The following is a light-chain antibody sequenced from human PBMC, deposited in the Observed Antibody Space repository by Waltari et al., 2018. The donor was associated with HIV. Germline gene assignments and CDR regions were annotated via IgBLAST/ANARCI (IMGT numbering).Light chain of an antibody. J-gene: IGKJ4*01. CDR3: QQSNRFPLT. CDR2: YVS. V-gene: IGKV1-12*01. Sequence: DTQVTQSPSSVSESVGDSVTITCRASQCLSSWFAWFQQRPGKAPKLLIYYVSTLQSGVPSRFSGSGSGTDFTLTINNLQPEDSATYYCQQSNRFPLTFGGGTKVEVK. CDR1: QCLSSW.